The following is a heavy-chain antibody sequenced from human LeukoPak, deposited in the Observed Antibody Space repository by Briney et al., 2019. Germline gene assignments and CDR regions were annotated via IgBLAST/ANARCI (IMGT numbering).Heavy chain of an antibody. CDR3: ARQNPSGSYGYYFDF. V-gene: IGHV4-59*08. CDR1: GGSIRSYY. J-gene: IGHJ4*02. Sequence: SETLSLTCTVSGGSIRSYYWSWIRQPPGKGLEWIGYIYYSGSTNYNPSLKSRVTISVDTSKNQFSLKLSSVTAADTAVYYCARQNPSGSYGYYFDFWGQGTLVTVSS. CDR2: IYYSGST. D-gene: IGHD1-26*01.